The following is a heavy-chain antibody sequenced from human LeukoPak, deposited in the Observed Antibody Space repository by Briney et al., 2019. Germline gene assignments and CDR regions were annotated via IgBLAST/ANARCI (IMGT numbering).Heavy chain of an antibody. V-gene: IGHV3-21*01. J-gene: IGHJ4*02. Sequence: GESLRLSCAASGFTFSSYNMNWVRQAPGKGLEWVSSISSSSSYIYYADSVKGRFTISRDNAKNSLYLQMNSLRAEDTAVYYCASGSGSAFDYWGQGTLVTVSS. CDR3: ASGSGSAFDY. D-gene: IGHD3-10*01. CDR2: ISSSSSYI. CDR1: GFTFSSYN.